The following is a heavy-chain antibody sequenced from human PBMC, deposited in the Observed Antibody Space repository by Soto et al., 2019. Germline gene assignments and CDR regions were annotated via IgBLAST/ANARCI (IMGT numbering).Heavy chain of an antibody. CDR1: GYSFTSYW. V-gene: IGHV5-51*01. Sequence: GESLKISCKGSGYSFTSYWFGWVRQMPGKGLEWMGIIYPGDSDTRYSPSFQGQVTISADKSISTAYLQWSSLKASDTAMYYCARYVDIVATTPDYWGQGTLVTVSS. CDR3: ARYVDIVATTPDY. J-gene: IGHJ4*02. CDR2: IYPGDSDT. D-gene: IGHD5-12*01.